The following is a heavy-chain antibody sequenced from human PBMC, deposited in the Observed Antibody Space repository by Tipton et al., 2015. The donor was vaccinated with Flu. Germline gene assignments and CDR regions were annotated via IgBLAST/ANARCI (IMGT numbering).Heavy chain of an antibody. V-gene: IGHV4-38-2*02. Sequence: TLSLTCTVSGFSITDGSFGGWIRQSPGRGLEWIGSSYHLGTTYYNPSLKSRATISVDTSKNQFSLRLTPVTAADTAVYYCATYYYGSGTQSAFDYWGQGTLVTVSS. CDR3: ATYYYGSGTQSAFDY. CDR1: GFSITDGSF. D-gene: IGHD3-10*01. J-gene: IGHJ4*02. CDR2: SYHLGTT.